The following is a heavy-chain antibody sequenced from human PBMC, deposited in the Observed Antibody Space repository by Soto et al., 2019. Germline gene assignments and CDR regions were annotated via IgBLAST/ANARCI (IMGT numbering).Heavy chain of an antibody. V-gene: IGHV5-10-1*01. CDR1: GYSFTSYW. CDR2: IDPSDSYT. CDR3: ARLDGARPSPYYYGMDV. D-gene: IGHD6-6*01. J-gene: IGHJ6*02. Sequence: GESLKISCKGSGYSFTSYWIGWVRQMPGKGLEWMGRIDPSDSYTNYSPSFQGHVTISADKSISTAYLQWSSLKASDTAMYYCARLDGARPSPYYYGMDVWGQGTTVTVSS.